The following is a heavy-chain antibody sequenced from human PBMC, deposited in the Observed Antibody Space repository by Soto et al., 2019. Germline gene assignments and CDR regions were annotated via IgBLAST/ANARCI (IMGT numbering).Heavy chain of an antibody. CDR1: GGTFSSYA. V-gene: IGHV1-69*06. J-gene: IGHJ5*02. CDR2: IIPIFGTA. Sequence: QVQLVQSGAEVQKPGSSVKVSCKASGGTFSSYAISWVRQAPGQGLEWMGGIIPIFGTANYAQKFQGRVTITADKSTSTAYMELSSLRSEDTAVYYCARESTGYCSSTSCYTVWFDPWGQGTLVTVSS. CDR3: ARESTGYCSSTSCYTVWFDP. D-gene: IGHD2-2*02.